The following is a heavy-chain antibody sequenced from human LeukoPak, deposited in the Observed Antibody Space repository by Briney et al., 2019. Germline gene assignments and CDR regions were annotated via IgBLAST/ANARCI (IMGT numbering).Heavy chain of an antibody. D-gene: IGHD6-19*01. CDR2: IGVSGGHT. J-gene: IGHJ6*02. CDR3: AKGQVIAVADRNYGMDV. Sequence: GGSLRLSCAASEFSFVDYAMSWVRQAPGKGLEWISEIGVSGGHTYYAASVKGRFTVSRDNSKNTLYLQMNSLRAEDTAVYYCAKGQVIAVADRNYGMDVWGQGTTVTVSS. V-gene: IGHV3-23*01. CDR1: EFSFVDYA.